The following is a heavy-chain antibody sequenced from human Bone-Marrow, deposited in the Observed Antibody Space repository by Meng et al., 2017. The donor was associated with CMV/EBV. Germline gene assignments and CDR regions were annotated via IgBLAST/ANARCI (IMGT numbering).Heavy chain of an antibody. Sequence: ASVKVSCKASGYTFTSYDINWVQQATGQGLEWMGWINPNSGGTNYAQEFQCRVTMTRDTSISTAHMELSRLRSDDTAVYYCARDFGELLPTDGMDVWGQGTTVTSP. CDR2: INPNSGGT. CDR3: ARDFGELLPTDGMDV. D-gene: IGHD1-26*01. J-gene: IGHJ6*02. CDR1: GYTFTSYD. V-gene: IGHV1-2*02.